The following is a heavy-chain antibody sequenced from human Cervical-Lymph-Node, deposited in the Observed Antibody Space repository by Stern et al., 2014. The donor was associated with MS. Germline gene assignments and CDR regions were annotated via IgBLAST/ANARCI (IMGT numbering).Heavy chain of an antibody. D-gene: IGHD3-22*01. V-gene: IGHV1-2*06. Sequence: QVQLMQSGAEVKKPGASVKVSCTASGYTFTGYYMNWVRQAPGQGLEWQGRINLKIGVTYYVEKFQDRVTMTLDTSISTAYMYLSRLRSDDTAVYYCARGYCTCSSCYIGNWFAPWGQGTLVTVSS. J-gene: IGHJ5*02. CDR2: INLKIGVT. CDR1: GYTFTGYY. CDR3: ARGYCTCSSCYIGNWFAP.